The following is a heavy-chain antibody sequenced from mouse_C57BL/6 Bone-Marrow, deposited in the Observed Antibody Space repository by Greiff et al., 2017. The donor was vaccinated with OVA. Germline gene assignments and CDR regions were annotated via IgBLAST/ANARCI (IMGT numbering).Heavy chain of an antibody. CDR3: ARTGYLAWFAY. CDR1: GYTFTDYY. Sequence: EVQLQQSGPELVKPGASVKISCKASGYTFTDYYMNWVKQSHGKSLEWIGDINPNNGGTSYNQKFKSKATLTVDKSSSTAYMELRSLTSEDSAVYYCARTGYLAWFAYWGQGTLVTVSA. CDR2: INPNNGGT. V-gene: IGHV1-26*01. J-gene: IGHJ3*01. D-gene: IGHD2-3*01.